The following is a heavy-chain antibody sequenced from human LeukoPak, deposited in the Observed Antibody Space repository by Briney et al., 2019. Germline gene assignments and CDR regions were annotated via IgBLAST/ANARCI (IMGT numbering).Heavy chain of an antibody. CDR1: GFTFSSYA. V-gene: IGHV3-23*01. J-gene: IGHJ4*02. D-gene: IGHD3-3*01. CDR2: ISGSGDTT. Sequence: TGGSLRLSCAASGFTFSSYAMSWVRQAPGKGLEWVSVISGSGDTTNYADSVKGRFTISRDNSKNTLYLQMNSLRAEDTAVYYCAKDPVYGSGQSHPSDYWGQGTLVTVSS. CDR3: AKDPVYGSGQSHPSDY.